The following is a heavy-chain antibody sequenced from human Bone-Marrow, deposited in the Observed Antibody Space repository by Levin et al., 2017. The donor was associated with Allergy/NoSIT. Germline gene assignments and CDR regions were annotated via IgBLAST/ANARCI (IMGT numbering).Heavy chain of an antibody. D-gene: IGHD6-19*01. Sequence: SETLSLTCTVSGGSISIYYWSWIRQPPGKGLEWIGYIYYTGRTNYNPALKSRVTISVETSKNQFPLKLSPVTAAATAAYYCSRDRLQVAGTDHDCFKFWGQGTMVTVSS. CDR1: GGSISIYY. CDR2: IYYTGRT. CDR3: SRDRLQVAGTDHDCFKF. J-gene: IGHJ3*01. V-gene: IGHV4-59*01.